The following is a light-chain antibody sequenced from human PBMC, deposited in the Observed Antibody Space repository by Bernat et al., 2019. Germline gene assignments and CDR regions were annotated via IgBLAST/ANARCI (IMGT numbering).Light chain of an antibody. CDR1: SGHSSYI. V-gene: IGLV4-60*03. J-gene: IGLJ3*02. Sequence: QPVLTQSSSASASLGSSVKLTCTLTSGHSSYIIAWHQQQPGKAPRYLMKLEGSGSYNKGSGVPDRFSGSSSGADRYLTISNLQSEDVADYYCETCDSNTWVFGGGTKLTVL. CDR2: LEGSGSY. CDR3: ETCDSNTWV.